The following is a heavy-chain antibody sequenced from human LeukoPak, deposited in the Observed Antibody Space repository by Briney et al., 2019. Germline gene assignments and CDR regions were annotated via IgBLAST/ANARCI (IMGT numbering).Heavy chain of an antibody. CDR2: IYYSGSS. D-gene: IGHD3-10*01. CDR3: ARERYYYGSGSYHDS. V-gene: IGHV4-59*01. J-gene: IGHJ4*02. Sequence: SETLSLTCTVSGGSIGSYYWSWIRQAPGKGLDWIGYIYYSGSSNYNPSLNGRVTISVDTSKNQFSLKLNSVTPADTAVYYCARERYYYGSGSYHDSWGQGTLVTVSS. CDR1: GGSIGSYY.